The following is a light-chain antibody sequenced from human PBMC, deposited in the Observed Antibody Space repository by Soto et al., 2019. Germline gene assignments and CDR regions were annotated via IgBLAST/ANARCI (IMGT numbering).Light chain of an antibody. V-gene: IGLV2-11*01. CDR2: DVS. J-gene: IGLJ2*01. CDR1: SSDVGGYNY. Sequence: QSALTQPASVSGSPGQSVTISCTGTSSDVGGYNYVSWYQQHPGKAPKLMIYDVSNRPSGVSNRFSGSKSGNTASLTISGLQAEDEADYYCCSYTGSYTDEVFGGGTKLTVL. CDR3: CSYTGSYTDEV.